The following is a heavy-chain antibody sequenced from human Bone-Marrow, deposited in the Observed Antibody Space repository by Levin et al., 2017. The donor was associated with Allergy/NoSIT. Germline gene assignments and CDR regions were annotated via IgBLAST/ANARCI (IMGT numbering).Heavy chain of an antibody. CDR2: ISYDGGIK. D-gene: IGHD2-8*01. V-gene: IGHV3-30*04. CDR3: ARDVSGKYVSDY. J-gene: IGHJ4*02. Sequence: GGSLRLSCAASGFTFSSHAMHWCRLAPGKGLEWVAFISYDGGIKFYADSVKGRFTISRDNSKNTLYMQMNGLRVEDTAVYYCARDVSGKYVSDYWGQGTLVTVSS. CDR1: GFTFSSHA.